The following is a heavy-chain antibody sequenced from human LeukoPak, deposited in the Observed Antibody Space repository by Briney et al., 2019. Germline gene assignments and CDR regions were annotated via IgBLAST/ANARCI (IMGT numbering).Heavy chain of an antibody. CDR1: GGSISSGGYS. CDR2: IYHSGST. V-gene: IGHV4-30-2*01. Sequence: SQTLSLTCAVSGGSISSGGYSWSWIRQPPGKGLEWIGYIYHSGSTYYNPSLKSRVTISVDRAKNQFSLKLSSVTAADTAVYYCARAPSGYYYFDYWGQGTLVTVSS. CDR3: ARAPSGYYYFDY. D-gene: IGHD3-22*01. J-gene: IGHJ4*02.